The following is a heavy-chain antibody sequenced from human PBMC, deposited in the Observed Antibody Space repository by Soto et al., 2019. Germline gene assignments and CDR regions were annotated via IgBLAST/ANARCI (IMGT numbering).Heavy chain of an antibody. D-gene: IGHD3-3*01. J-gene: IGHJ6*02. Sequence: GSLRLSCAASGFTFSSYAMSWVRQAPGKGLEWVSAISGSGGSTYYADSVKGRFTISRDNSKNTLYLQMNSLRAEDTAVYYCAKDFTIFGVVITYYYGMDVWGQGTTVTVSS. V-gene: IGHV3-23*01. CDR1: GFTFSSYA. CDR2: ISGSGGST. CDR3: AKDFTIFGVVITYYYGMDV.